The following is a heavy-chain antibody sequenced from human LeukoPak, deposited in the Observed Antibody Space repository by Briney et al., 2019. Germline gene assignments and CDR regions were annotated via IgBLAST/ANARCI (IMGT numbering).Heavy chain of an antibody. J-gene: IGHJ6*02. V-gene: IGHV3-74*01. CDR3: VRDSRYCPDV. Sequence: GGSLRLSCAASGFTFSSYWMHWVRHAPGKGLVWVSRLISDGSSASYADSVKGRFTISRDNTKNILYLQINSLRAEDTAVYYCVRDSRYCPDVWGQGTAVTVSS. CDR1: GFTFSSYW. CDR2: LISDGSSA. D-gene: IGHD2-8*02.